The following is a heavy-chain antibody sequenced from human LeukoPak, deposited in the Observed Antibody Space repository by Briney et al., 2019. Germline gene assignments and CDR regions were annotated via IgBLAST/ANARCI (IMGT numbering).Heavy chain of an antibody. CDR1: VYTFTSYD. V-gene: IGHV1-8*01. Sequence: GASVKVSCKASVYTFTSYDINWVRQTTGQGREWMGWMNLNSGKTGYAQKFQGIVTMTRNTSISTAYMEMSSLRFEDTAVYYCAREGVATRTTLTTSYYYSYIAVWGQGTTVTVSS. CDR3: AREGVATRTTLTTSYYYSYIAV. CDR2: MNLNSGKT. J-gene: IGHJ6*03. D-gene: IGHD4-11*01.